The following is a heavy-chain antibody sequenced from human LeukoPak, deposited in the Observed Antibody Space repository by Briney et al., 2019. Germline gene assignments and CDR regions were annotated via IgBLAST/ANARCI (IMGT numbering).Heavy chain of an antibody. V-gene: IGHV4-4*07. CDR2: IYTSGST. D-gene: IGHD3-22*01. J-gene: IGHJ3*02. Sequence: SETLSLTCTVSGGSISSYYWSWIRQPAGKGLEWIGRIYTSGSTNYNPSLKSRVTMSVDTSKNQFSLKLSSVTAADTAVYYCARWVNYYDSSRDAFDIWGQGTMVTVSS. CDR3: ARWVNYYDSSRDAFDI. CDR1: GGSISSYY.